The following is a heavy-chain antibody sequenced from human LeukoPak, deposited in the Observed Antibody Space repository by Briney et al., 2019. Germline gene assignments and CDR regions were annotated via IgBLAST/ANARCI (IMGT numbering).Heavy chain of an antibody. V-gene: IGHV3-23*01. J-gene: IGHJ4*02. Sequence: GGSLRLSCAASGFTFSKYDVSWVRQGPGKGPEWVSGINNSGGRTYYADSVKGRFTISRDNSKNTLYLQMNSLRAEDTAVYYCAKRRVEGLRYFLFDYWGQGTLVTVSS. CDR2: INNSGGRT. CDR3: AKRRVEGLRYFLFDY. CDR1: GFTFSKYD. D-gene: IGHD3-9*01.